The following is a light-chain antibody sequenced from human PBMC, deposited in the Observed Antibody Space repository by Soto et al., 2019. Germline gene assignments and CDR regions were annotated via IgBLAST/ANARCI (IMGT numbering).Light chain of an antibody. CDR3: QQFNSYPLT. CDR1: QGISSA. Sequence: AIQLPQSPSSLSASVGDRVTITCRASQGISSALAWYQQKPGKAPKLLIYDASSLESGVPSRFSGSGSGTDFTLTISSLQTEDFATYYCQQFNSYPLTFGGGTKVEIK. J-gene: IGKJ4*01. CDR2: DAS. V-gene: IGKV1-13*02.